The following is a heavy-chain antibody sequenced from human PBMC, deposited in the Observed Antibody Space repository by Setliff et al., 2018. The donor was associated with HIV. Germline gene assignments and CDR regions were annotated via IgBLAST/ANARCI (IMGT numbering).Heavy chain of an antibody. Sequence: ASVKVSCKASGYTFTDYYMHWVRQAPGQGLEWMGWINPNSGGTKSAQTFQGRVTMTRDASINTAYMDLSRLRSDDTAIYYCARDKLEETAESLWGPMKNDAFDIWGPGTLVTVSS. CDR1: GYTFTDYY. V-gene: IGHV1-2*02. CDR2: INPNSGGT. CDR3: ARDKLEETAESLWGPMKNDAFDI. D-gene: IGHD2-21*01. J-gene: IGHJ3*02.